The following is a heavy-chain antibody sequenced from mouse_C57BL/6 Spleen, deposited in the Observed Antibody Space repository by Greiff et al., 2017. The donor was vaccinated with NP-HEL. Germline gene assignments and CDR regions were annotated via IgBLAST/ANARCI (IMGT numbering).Heavy chain of an antibody. CDR2: INPYNGGT. Sequence: EVMLVESGPVLVKPGASVKMSCTASGYTFTDYYMNWVKQSHGKSLEWIGVINPYNGGTSYNQKFKGKATLTVDKSSSTAYMELNSLTSEDSAVYYCARLGYSNFFDYWGQGTTLTVSS. V-gene: IGHV1-19*01. J-gene: IGHJ2*01. CDR3: ARLGYSNFFDY. CDR1: GYTFTDYY. D-gene: IGHD2-5*01.